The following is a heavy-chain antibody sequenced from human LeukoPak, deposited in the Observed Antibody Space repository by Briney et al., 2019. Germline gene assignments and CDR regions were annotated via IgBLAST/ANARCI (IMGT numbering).Heavy chain of an antibody. V-gene: IGHV4-59*01. CDR3: ARSVEGYCSGGSCYSYYYYMDV. Sequence: PSETLSLTCAVSGGSISSYYWSWIRQPPGKGLEWIGYIYYSGSTNYNPSLKSRVTISVDTSKNQFSLKLSSVTAADTAVYYCARSVEGYCSGGSCYSYYYYMDVWGKGTTVTVSS. J-gene: IGHJ6*03. CDR1: GGSISSYY. CDR2: IYYSGST. D-gene: IGHD2-15*01.